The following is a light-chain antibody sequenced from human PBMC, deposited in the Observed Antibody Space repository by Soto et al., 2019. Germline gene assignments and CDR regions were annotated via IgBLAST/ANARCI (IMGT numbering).Light chain of an antibody. V-gene: IGLV7-46*01. Sequence: QAVVTQEPSLTVSPGGTITLTCGSSTGAVTSGHYPYWFQQKPGQAPRTLIYDTSNRHSWTPARFSGSLLGGKAALTLSGAQSEDEADYYCLITYSGARPDVFGTGTKVTVL. CDR1: TGAVTSGHY. CDR2: DTS. CDR3: LITYSGARPDV. J-gene: IGLJ1*01.